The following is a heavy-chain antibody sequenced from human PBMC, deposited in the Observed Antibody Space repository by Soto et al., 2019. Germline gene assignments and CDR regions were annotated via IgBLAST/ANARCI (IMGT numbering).Heavy chain of an antibody. Sequence: QITLKESGPTLVKPTQTLTLTCTFSGFSLTDMAVGVCWFRQPPGKALEWLALYYWDDDNHYGPSLKSSINFTKDTSKTQVVLRMTYVEIVDTATYHCPHGRCWLFDFWGQGTPVTVSS. CDR1: GFSLTDMAVG. V-gene: IGHV2-5*05. CDR3: PHGRCWLFDF. J-gene: IGHJ4*02. CDR2: YYWDDDN. D-gene: IGHD6-19*01.